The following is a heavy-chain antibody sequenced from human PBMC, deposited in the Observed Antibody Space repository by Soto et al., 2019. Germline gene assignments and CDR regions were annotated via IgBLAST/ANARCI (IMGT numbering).Heavy chain of an antibody. CDR2: INPNSGGT. Sequence: ASVKVSCKASGYTFTGYYMHWVRQAPGQGLEWMGWINPNSGGTNYAQKFQGRVTMTRDTSISTAYMELSRLRSDDTAVYYCAREDSSGWYGAFDYWGQGTLVTVSS. J-gene: IGHJ4*02. CDR3: AREDSSGWYGAFDY. CDR1: GYTFTGYY. D-gene: IGHD6-19*01. V-gene: IGHV1-2*02.